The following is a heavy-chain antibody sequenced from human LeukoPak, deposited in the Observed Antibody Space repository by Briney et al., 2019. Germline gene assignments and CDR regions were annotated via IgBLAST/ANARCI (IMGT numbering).Heavy chain of an antibody. Sequence: PGGSLRLSCAASGFTFDDYGMSWVRQAPGKGLEWVSGINWNGGSTGYADSVKGRFTISRDNAKNSLYLQMNSLRAEDTALYYCARTSSLPYDFWSGSYYYYYYMDVWGKGTTVTVSS. J-gene: IGHJ6*03. D-gene: IGHD3-3*01. CDR2: INWNGGST. V-gene: IGHV3-20*04. CDR3: ARTSSLPYDFWSGSYYYYYYMDV. CDR1: GFTFDDYG.